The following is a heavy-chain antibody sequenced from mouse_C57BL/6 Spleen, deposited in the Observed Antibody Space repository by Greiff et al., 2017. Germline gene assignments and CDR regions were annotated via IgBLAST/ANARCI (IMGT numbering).Heavy chain of an antibody. CDR1: GYTFTSYW. V-gene: IGHV1-52*01. J-gene: IGHJ3*01. CDR3: ASSIYYDYPWFAD. Sequence: VKLQQPGAELVRPGSSVKLSCKASGYTFTSYWMHWVKQRPIQGLEWIGNIDPSDSETHYNQKFKDKATLTVDKSSSTAYMQLSSLTSEDSAVYDCASSIYYDYPWFADWGKGTLVTVSA. D-gene: IGHD2-4*01. CDR2: IDPSDSET.